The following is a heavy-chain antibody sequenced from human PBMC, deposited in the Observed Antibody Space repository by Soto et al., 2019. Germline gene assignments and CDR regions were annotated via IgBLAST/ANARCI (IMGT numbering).Heavy chain of an antibody. CDR3: ARGGSPLDGDEPTYFDS. V-gene: IGHV3-13*01. Sequence: EVQLVESGGGLVRPGGSLRLSCAASGFTFGTYDMHWVRHVAGKGLEWVSGIGNSGRRYYSDSVEGRFTISRENAEKSLHLDVENLRVGDTAVYYCARGGSPLDGDEPTYFDSWGQGTLVTVSS. CDR2: IGNSGRR. J-gene: IGHJ4*02. D-gene: IGHD6-6*01. CDR1: GFTFGTYD.